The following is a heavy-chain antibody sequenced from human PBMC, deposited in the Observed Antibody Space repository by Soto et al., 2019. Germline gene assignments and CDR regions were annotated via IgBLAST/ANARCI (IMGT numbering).Heavy chain of an antibody. CDR3: ARDTREITRVRGVIPYYIYHMDV. Sequence: QVQLAQSGAEVKKRGSSVKVSCRVSGGTFNNYAISWVRQAPGEGLEWMGGIIPAFGTPKYAQRFPDRVTISADVYAATAYMELTSLRSDDTAVYYCARDTREITRVRGVIPYYIYHMDVWGPGTTVAVSS. CDR1: GGTFNNYA. J-gene: IGHJ6*02. CDR2: IIPAFGTP. D-gene: IGHD3-10*01. V-gene: IGHV1-69*01.